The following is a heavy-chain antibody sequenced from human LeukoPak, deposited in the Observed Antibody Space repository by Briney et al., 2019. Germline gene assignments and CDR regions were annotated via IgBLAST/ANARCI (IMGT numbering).Heavy chain of an antibody. V-gene: IGHV3-30*04. CDR3: ARVARESSSWYYFDY. CDR2: ISDGGSNI. CDR1: GFTFTTYA. Sequence: GRSLRLSCAASGFTFTTYAMHWVRQAPGEGLEWVAVISDGGSNISYLDSVKGRFTISRDNSKDTLYLQMNSLRAEDTAVYYCARVARESSSWYYFDYWGQGTLVTVSS. J-gene: IGHJ4*02. D-gene: IGHD6-13*01.